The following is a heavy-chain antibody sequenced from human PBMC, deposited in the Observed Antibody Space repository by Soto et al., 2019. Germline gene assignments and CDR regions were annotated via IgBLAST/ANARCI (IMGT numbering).Heavy chain of an antibody. CDR3: AKGGPFTGGFDP. CDR2: ISGRSGVP. D-gene: IGHD3-16*01. J-gene: IGHJ5*02. V-gene: IGHV3-23*01. CDR1: GLTLRSYA. Sequence: EGQLLQSGGDLVQPGGSLRLSCAGSGLTLRSYAMTWIRQTPEKALEWVSTISGRSGVPSYADSVNGRFTVSRDNSKNTLYLQMNSLRPDDTAIYYCAKGGPFTGGFDPWGQGTLVTVAS.